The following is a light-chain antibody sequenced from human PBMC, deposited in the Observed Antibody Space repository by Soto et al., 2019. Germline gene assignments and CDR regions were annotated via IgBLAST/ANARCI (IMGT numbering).Light chain of an antibody. CDR1: SSDVGGYNY. CDR3: SSYAASNNFYFV. Sequence: QSALTQPPSASGSPGQSVTISCTGTSSDVGGYNYVSWYQQYPGRAPKLMIYEVTKRPSGVPDRVSGSKSGNTASLTVSGLQADDESDYSCSSYAASNNFYFVFGGGTKLTVL. V-gene: IGLV2-8*01. J-gene: IGLJ3*02. CDR2: EVT.